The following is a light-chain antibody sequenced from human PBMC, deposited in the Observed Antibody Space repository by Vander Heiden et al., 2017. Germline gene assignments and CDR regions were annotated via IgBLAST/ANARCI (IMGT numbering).Light chain of an antibody. CDR3: QSYDSGLSGWV. J-gene: IGLJ3*02. CDR2: GITNRPS. CDR1: SSNIGAGYS. V-gene: IGLV1-40*01. Sequence: QSVLTQPPPLSAAPGLRLANSYTGTSSNIGAGYSVHWYQQLPGIAPKLLIYGITNRPSNRPSGVPDRFSASRSGTAASLAITGLQAGDEADYFCQSYDSGLSGWVFGGGTKLTV.